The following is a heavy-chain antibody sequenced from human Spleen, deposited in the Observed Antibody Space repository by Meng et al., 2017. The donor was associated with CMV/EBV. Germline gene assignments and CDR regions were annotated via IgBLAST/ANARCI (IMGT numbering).Heavy chain of an antibody. CDR2: INPNSGGT. Sequence: ASVKVSCKASGYTFTGYYMHWVRQAPGQGLEWMGWINPNSGGTNYAQKFQGRVTMTRDTSISTAYMELSRLRSDDTAIYYCARERYLEPAASPAYYYGIDVWGQGTTVTVSS. CDR1: GYTFTGYY. V-gene: IGHV1-2*02. J-gene: IGHJ6*02. CDR3: ARERYLEPAASPAYYYGIDV. D-gene: IGHD2-2*01.